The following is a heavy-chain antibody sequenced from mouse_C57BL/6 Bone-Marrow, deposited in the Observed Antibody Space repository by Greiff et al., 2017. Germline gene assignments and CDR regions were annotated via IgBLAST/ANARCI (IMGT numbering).Heavy chain of an antibody. CDR3: ARITTVVATDAMDY. Sequence: EVKLVESGGGLVQPGGSLKLSCAASGFTFSDYYMYWVRQTPEKRLEWVAYISNGGGSTYYPDTVKGRFTISRDNAKNTLYLQMSRLKSEDTAMYYCARITTVVATDAMDYWGQGTSVTVSS. V-gene: IGHV5-12*01. D-gene: IGHD1-1*01. CDR2: ISNGGGST. CDR1: GFTFSDYY. J-gene: IGHJ4*01.